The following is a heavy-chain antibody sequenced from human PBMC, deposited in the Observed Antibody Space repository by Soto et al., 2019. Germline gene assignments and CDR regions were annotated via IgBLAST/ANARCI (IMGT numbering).Heavy chain of an antibody. D-gene: IGHD1-1*01. CDR1: GYTFTGYY. V-gene: IGHV1-18*04. Sequence: ASVKVSCKASGYTFTGYYMHWVRQAPGQGLEWMGWISAYNGNTNYAQKLQCRVTMTTDTSTSTAYMELRSLRSDDTAVYYCARGRPQVQLERLGGMAVWGQGTTVTVSS. J-gene: IGHJ6*02. CDR3: ARGRPQVQLERLGGMAV. CDR2: ISAYNGNT.